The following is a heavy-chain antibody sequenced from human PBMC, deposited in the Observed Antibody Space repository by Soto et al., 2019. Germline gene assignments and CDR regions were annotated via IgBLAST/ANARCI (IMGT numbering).Heavy chain of an antibody. J-gene: IGHJ4*02. CDR3: ARGCSGGSGDGVSYFDY. D-gene: IGHD2-15*01. CDR1: GGTFSSYA. V-gene: IGHV1-69*12. Sequence: QVQLVQSGAEVKKPGSSVKVSCKASGGTFSSYAISWVRQAPGQGLEWMGGIIPIFGTANYAQKFQGRVTITADESTSTAYMELSSLRSEDTAVYYCARGCSGGSGDGVSYFDYWGQGTLVTVSS. CDR2: IIPIFGTA.